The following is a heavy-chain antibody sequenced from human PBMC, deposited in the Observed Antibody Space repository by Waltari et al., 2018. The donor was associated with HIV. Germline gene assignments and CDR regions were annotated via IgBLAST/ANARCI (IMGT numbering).Heavy chain of an antibody. V-gene: IGHV3-30-3*01. CDR1: GFTFSSFG. CDR2: ITNDGSSK. D-gene: IGHD3-22*01. CDR3: ASPFYSDSTTYYYGLDY. J-gene: IGHJ4*02. Sequence: QVQLVESGGGVVQPGRSRRLSCAASGFTFSSFGMHWVRQAPGKALEWGAVITNDGSSKYYADSVKGRFTISRDNSKNTLYLHMNSLRAEETAVYYCASPFYSDSTTYYYGLDYWGQGTLVTVSS.